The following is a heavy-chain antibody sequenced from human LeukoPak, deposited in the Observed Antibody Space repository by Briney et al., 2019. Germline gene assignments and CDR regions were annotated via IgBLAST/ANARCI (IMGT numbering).Heavy chain of an antibody. CDR1: GFSFRNYA. D-gene: IGHD6-13*01. V-gene: IGHV3-23*01. Sequence: QSGGSLRLSCAASGFSFRNYAMSWVRQAPGKGLEWVSGISGSADSTYYAGSVKGRFTISRDNSKNTLYLQMNSLRAEDTAIYYCAKDNSSSFDYWGQGTLVTVSS. CDR2: ISGSADST. J-gene: IGHJ4*02. CDR3: AKDNSSSFDY.